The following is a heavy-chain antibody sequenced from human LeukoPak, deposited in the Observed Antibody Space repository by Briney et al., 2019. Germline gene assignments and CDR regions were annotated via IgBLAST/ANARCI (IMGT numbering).Heavy chain of an antibody. Sequence: GGSLRLSCAASGFTVNNNFMSWVRQAPGKGLEWVSVIESGGATNYADSVKGRFTISRDNSKNTLYLQMNSLRPEDTGVYFCARVYTGAAPTQGDYWGRGTLVTVSS. J-gene: IGHJ4*02. D-gene: IGHD1-26*01. CDR2: IESGGAT. CDR1: GFTVNNNF. CDR3: ARVYTGAAPTQGDY. V-gene: IGHV3-66*01.